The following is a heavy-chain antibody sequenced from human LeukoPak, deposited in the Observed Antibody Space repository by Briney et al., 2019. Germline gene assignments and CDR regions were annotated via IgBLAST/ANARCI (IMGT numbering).Heavy chain of an antibody. Sequence: GGSLRLSCAASGFTFSDYYMSWIRQAPGRGLEWVSYISSSGSPISYADSVRGRSTISRDNTKNSLYLQMNSLRAEDTAVYYCARHQHYGMDVWGQGTTVTVSS. CDR3: ARHQHYGMDV. V-gene: IGHV3-11*01. CDR1: GFTFSDYY. J-gene: IGHJ6*02. CDR2: ISSSGSPI.